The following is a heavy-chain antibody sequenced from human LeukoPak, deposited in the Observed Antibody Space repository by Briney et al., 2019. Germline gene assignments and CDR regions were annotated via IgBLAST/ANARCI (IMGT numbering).Heavy chain of an antibody. D-gene: IGHD3-16*01. Sequence: TGGSLRLSCAASGLTFSNYWMDWVRQAPGKGLEWVANIKQDGSEKNYVDSVKGRFIISRDNAKNSLYLQMNTLRADDTAVYYCARDGFGTGSNWSQGTLVTVSS. CDR2: IKQDGSEK. CDR1: GLTFSNYW. V-gene: IGHV3-7*03. J-gene: IGHJ4*02. CDR3: ARDGFGTGSN.